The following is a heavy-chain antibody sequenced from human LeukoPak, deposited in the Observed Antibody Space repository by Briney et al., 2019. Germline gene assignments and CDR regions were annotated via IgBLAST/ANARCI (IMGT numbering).Heavy chain of an antibody. CDR3: AGQSTERPSYYDFWSDPLYYMDV. J-gene: IGHJ6*03. D-gene: IGHD3-3*01. CDR1: GYSFTSYW. V-gene: IGHV5-51*01. Sequence: GESLKISCKGSGYSFTSYWIGWVRQMPGKGLEWMGIIYPGDSDTRYSPSFQGQVTISADKSISTAYLQWSSLKTSDTAMYYCAGQSTERPSYYDFWSDPLYYMDVWGKGTTVTVSS. CDR2: IYPGDSDT.